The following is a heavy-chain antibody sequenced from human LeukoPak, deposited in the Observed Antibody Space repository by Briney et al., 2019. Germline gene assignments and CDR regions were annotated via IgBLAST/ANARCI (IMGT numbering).Heavy chain of an antibody. Sequence: PGWSMRLSSAASGVTFSSYAMSWVRQAPGEGREGVSAISGSGGSTYYADSVKGRFTISRDNSKNTLYLQMNSLRAEDTAVYYRAKALSPPLFDRSGFFDDFHIWGQDTMVTLSS. V-gene: IGHV3-23*01. CDR1: GVTFSSYA. CDR2: ISGSGGST. CDR3: AKALSPPLFDRSGFFDDFHI. D-gene: IGHD3-22*01. J-gene: IGHJ3*02.